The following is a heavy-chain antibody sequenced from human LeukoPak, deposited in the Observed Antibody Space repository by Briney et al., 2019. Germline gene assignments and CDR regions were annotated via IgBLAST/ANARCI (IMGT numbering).Heavy chain of an antibody. CDR2: ISWNSANI. J-gene: IGHJ5*02. Sequence: GGSLTLSCAASGFNFDDYAMHWVRQPPGKGLEWVSGISWNSANIGYADSVKGRFTISRDNAKNSLYLQMNSLRDEDSAFYYCATVAGSSLSRNYFDPWGQGTLVTVSS. V-gene: IGHV3-9*01. CDR1: GFNFDDYA. CDR3: ATVAGSSLSRNYFDP. D-gene: IGHD6-6*01.